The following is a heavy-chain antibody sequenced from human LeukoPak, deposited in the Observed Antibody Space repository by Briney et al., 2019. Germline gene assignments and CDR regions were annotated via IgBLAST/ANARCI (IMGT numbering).Heavy chain of an antibody. CDR3: AREWDSSSFDPRASGDS. J-gene: IGHJ4*02. CDR1: DGSIISSAYS. CDR2: IYSRGST. V-gene: IGHV4-39*07. Sequence: SETLSLTCSVSDGSIISSAYSWAWIRQPPGRGLEWIGNIYSRGSTFYNPSLKSRVTISVDTSKNHFSLKLSSVTAADTAVYYCAREWDSSSFDPRASGDSWGQGTLVIVSS. D-gene: IGHD3-22*01.